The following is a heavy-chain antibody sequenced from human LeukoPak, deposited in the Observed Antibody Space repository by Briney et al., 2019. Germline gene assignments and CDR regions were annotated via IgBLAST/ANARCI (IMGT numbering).Heavy chain of an antibody. V-gene: IGHV3-7*01. Sequence: GGSLRLSCAASGFTFSSYWMSWVRQAPGKGLEWVANIKQDGSEKYCVDSVKGRFTISRDNAKNPLYLQMKRLRAQDTAVYYCERWELLSEAFDIWGQGTMVTVSS. D-gene: IGHD1-26*01. CDR2: IKQDGSEK. CDR3: ERWELLSEAFDI. CDR1: GFTFSSYW. J-gene: IGHJ3*02.